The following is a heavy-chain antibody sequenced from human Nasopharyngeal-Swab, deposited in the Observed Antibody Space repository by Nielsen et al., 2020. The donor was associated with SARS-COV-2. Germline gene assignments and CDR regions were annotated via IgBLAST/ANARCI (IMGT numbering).Heavy chain of an antibody. D-gene: IGHD6-19*01. V-gene: IGHV4-59*01. CDR2: IYYSGST. CDR3: AGAVAGTGWDY. Sequence: WIRQPPGKGPEWIGYIYYSGSTNYSPSLKSRVTISVDTSKNQFSLKLSSVTAADTAVYYCAGAVAGTGWDYWGQGTLVT. J-gene: IGHJ4*02.